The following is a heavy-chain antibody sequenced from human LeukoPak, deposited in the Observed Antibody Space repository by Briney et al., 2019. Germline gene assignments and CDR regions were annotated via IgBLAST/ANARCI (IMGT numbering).Heavy chain of an antibody. J-gene: IGHJ4*02. CDR3: ARQTGSGSYYFFDY. V-gene: IGHV4-4*09. CDR2: IYTSGST. D-gene: IGHD1-26*01. Sequence: SETLPLTCTVSGGSISSYYWSWIRQPPGKGLEWIGYIYTSGSTNYNPSLKSRVTISVDTSKNQFSLKLSSVTAADTAVYYCARQTGSGSYYFFDYWGQGTLVTVSS. CDR1: GGSISSYY.